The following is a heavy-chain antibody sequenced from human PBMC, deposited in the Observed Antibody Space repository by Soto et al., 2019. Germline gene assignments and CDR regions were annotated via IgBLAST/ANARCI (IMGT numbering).Heavy chain of an antibody. J-gene: IGHJ5*01. CDR1: GASVSDGSDF. D-gene: IGHD6-13*01. V-gene: IGHV4-61*01. CDR3: ARATGYSSTWYDS. Sequence: SETLSLTCAGSGASVSDGSDFWSWIRQPPGKGLEWLGYLSYGGSTRYNPSLKSRVTISSDTSKNQFSLRLFSVTAADTALYYCARATGYSSTWYDSWGQGQLVTVSS. CDR2: LSYGGST.